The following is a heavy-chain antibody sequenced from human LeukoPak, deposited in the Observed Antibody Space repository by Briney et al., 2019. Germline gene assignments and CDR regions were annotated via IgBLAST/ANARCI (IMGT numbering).Heavy chain of an antibody. CDR3: AGGAGETYYYGWGSYYKRHPVPNWFDP. CDR1: GGTFSSYA. Sequence: GASVKVSCKASGGTFSSYAISWVRQAPGQGLEWMGRIIPILGIANYAQKFQGRVTITADKSTSTAYMELSSLRTGDTAVYYCAGGAGETYYYGWGSYYKRHPVPNWFDPWGQGTLVTVSS. V-gene: IGHV1-69*04. CDR2: IIPILGIA. J-gene: IGHJ5*02. D-gene: IGHD3-10*01.